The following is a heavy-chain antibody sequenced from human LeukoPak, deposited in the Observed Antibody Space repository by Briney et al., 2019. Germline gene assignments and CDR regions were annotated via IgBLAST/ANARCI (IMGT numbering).Heavy chain of an antibody. V-gene: IGHV3-21*01. J-gene: IGHJ6*04. CDR2: ISSSSSYI. Sequence: GGSLRLSCAASGFTFSSYSMNWVRHAPGKGLEWVSSISSSSSYIYYADSVKGRFTISRDNAKNSLYLQMNSLRAEDTAVYYRASPVIVTKRNYYYGMDVWGKGTTVTVSS. CDR1: GFTFSSYS. CDR3: ASPVIVTKRNYYYGMDV. D-gene: IGHD2-15*01.